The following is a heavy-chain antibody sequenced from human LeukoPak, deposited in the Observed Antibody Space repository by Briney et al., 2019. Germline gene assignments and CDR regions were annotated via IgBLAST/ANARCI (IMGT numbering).Heavy chain of an antibody. J-gene: IGHJ4*02. D-gene: IGHD6-13*01. CDR1: GFTFSSYW. CDR2: INGDGSST. Sequence: GGSLRLSCAASGFTFSSYWMHWVRQAPGKGLVWVSRINGDGSSTSYADSVKGRFTISRDNAKNTLYLQMNSLRAEDTAVYYCARVGRIAAAGGHFDYWGQGTMVTVSS. V-gene: IGHV3-74*01. CDR3: ARVGRIAAAGGHFDY.